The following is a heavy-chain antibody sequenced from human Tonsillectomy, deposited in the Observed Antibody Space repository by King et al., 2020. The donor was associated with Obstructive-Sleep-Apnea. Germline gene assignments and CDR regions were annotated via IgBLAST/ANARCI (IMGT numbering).Heavy chain of an antibody. V-gene: IGHV3-7*03. J-gene: IGHJ4*02. D-gene: IGHD3-22*01. CDR2: TNELGSNK. Sequence: VQLVESGGGLVQPGGSLRLSCAASGFNFAAYWMSWVRQVPGKGLEWVANTNELGSNKYYRDSVKVRFTISRDNAKNELYLQLSSLGVEEPAVFYCARDDYDSSGYFVYWGQGAQVTVTS. CDR3: ARDDYDSSGYFVY. CDR1: GFNFAAYW.